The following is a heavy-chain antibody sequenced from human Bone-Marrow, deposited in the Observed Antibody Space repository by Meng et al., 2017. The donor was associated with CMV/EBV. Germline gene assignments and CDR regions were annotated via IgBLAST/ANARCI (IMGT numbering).Heavy chain of an antibody. CDR1: VCTFTNYR. J-gene: IGHJ4*02. V-gene: IGHV1-18*01. CDR3: AREVNGAAGTVFDY. CDR2: ISAYNGNT. D-gene: IGHD6-13*01. Sequence: ASVCTFTNYRISWVRQAPGQGLEWMGWISAYNGNTNYAQKLQGRVTMTTDTSTSTAYMELRSLRSDDTAVYYCAREVNGAAGTVFDYWGQGTLVTVSS.